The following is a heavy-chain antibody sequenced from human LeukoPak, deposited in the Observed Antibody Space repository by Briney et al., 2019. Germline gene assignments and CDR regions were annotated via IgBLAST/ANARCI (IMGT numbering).Heavy chain of an antibody. CDR1: GGSISSYY. CDR2: IYYGGST. CDR3: ARVSYSSGWPIYYFDY. J-gene: IGHJ4*02. Sequence: SETLSLTCTVSGGSISSYYWSWIRQPPGKGLEWIGYIYYGGSTNYNPSLKSRVTISVDTSKNQFSLKLSSVTAADTAVYYCARVSYSSGWPIYYFDYWGQGTLVTVSS. D-gene: IGHD6-19*01. V-gene: IGHV4-59*01.